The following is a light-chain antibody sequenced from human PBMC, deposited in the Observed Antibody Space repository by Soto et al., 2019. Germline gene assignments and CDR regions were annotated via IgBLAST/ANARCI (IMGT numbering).Light chain of an antibody. CDR1: NSNIGDKA. CDR3: ASWDDSLTLV. J-gene: IGLJ2*01. V-gene: IGLV1-44*01. Sequence: QSVLTQPPSASGTPGQRVTISCSGSNSNIGDKAVTWYQQIPGTAPKVVIHSDDQRPSGVPDRFSGSKSGNSASLAISAVXSEDEADYFCASWDDSLTLVFGGGTQLTVL. CDR2: SDD.